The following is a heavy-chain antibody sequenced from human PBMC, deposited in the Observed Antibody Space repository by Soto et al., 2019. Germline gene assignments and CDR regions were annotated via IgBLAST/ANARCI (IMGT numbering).Heavy chain of an antibody. CDR1: GFTFSSYW. CDR3: ARDYYDFWSGYYVNYYYYYMDV. V-gene: IGHV3-7*01. Sequence: SGGSLRLSCAASGFTFSSYWMSWVRQAPGKGLEWVANIKQDGSEKYYVDSVKGRFTISRDNAKNSLYLQMNSLRAEDTAVYYCARDYYDFWSGYYVNYYYYYMDVWGKGTTVTVSS. J-gene: IGHJ6*03. CDR2: IKQDGSEK. D-gene: IGHD3-3*01.